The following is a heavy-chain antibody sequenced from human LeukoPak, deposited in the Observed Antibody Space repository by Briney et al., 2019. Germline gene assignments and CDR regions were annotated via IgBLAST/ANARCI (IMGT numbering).Heavy chain of an antibody. Sequence: SETLSLTCTVSGGSISSHYWSWIRQPPGKGLEWIGYIYYSGSTNYNPSLKSRVSISVDTSKNQFSLKLSSVTAAGTAVYYCASMMDWFDPWGQGTQVTVSS. CDR1: GGSISSHY. J-gene: IGHJ5*02. V-gene: IGHV4-59*11. CDR2: IYYSGST. CDR3: ASMMDWFDP. D-gene: IGHD3-16*01.